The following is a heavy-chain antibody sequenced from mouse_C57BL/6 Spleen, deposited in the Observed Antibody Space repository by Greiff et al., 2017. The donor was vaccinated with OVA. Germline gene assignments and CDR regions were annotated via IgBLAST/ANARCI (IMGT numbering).Heavy chain of an antibody. Sequence: QVQLQQSGAELVRPGTSVKMSCKASGYTFTNYWIGWAKQRPGHGLEWIGDIYPGGGYTNYNEKFKGKATLTADKSSSTAYMQFSSLTSEDSAIYYCARGDSNYGFAYWGQGTLVTVSA. CDR3: ARGDSNYGFAY. J-gene: IGHJ3*01. D-gene: IGHD2-5*01. CDR2: IYPGGGYT. V-gene: IGHV1-63*01. CDR1: GYTFTNYW.